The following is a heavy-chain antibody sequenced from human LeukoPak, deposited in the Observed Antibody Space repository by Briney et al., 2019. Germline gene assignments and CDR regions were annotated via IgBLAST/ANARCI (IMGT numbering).Heavy chain of an antibody. V-gene: IGHV4-39*01. J-gene: IGHJ4*02. Sequence: SETLSLTCTVSGGSISSSSYYWGWMRQPPGKVLEWIGSIYYSGSTYYNPSLKSRVTISVDTSKNQFSLKLSSVTAADTAVYYCARGITMVRGVIPAIFDYWGQGTLVTVSS. CDR1: GGSISSSSYY. D-gene: IGHD3-10*01. CDR2: IYYSGST. CDR3: ARGITMVRGVIPAIFDY.